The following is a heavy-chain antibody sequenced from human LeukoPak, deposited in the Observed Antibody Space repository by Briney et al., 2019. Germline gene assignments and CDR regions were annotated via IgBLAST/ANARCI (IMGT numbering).Heavy chain of an antibody. CDR1: GGSFSGYY. CDR3: QLVMVNPTRDY. J-gene: IGHJ4*02. D-gene: IGHD2/OR15-2a*01. V-gene: IGHV4-34*01. CDR2: INHGGST. Sequence: SETLSLTCVVYGGSFSGYYWHWIRQPPGKGLELMGEINHGGSTKSNPSLKSRVTISADTSKNQFSLKLSSVAAADTAVYYCQLVMVNPTRDYWGQGTLVTVSS.